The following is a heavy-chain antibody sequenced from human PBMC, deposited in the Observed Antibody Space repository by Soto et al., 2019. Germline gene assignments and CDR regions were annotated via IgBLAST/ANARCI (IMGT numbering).Heavy chain of an antibody. CDR1: GYTFTSYG. Sequence: ASVKVSCKASGYTFTSYGISWVRQAPGQGLEWMGWISAYNGNTNYAQKLQGRVTMTTDASTSTAYMELRSLRSDDTAVYYCARSLLRFLTPFMFDPWGQGTLVTVSS. V-gene: IGHV1-18*01. D-gene: IGHD3-3*01. J-gene: IGHJ5*02. CDR3: ARSLLRFLTPFMFDP. CDR2: ISAYNGNT.